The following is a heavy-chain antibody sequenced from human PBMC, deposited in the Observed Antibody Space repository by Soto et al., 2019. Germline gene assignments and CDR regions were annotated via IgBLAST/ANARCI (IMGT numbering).Heavy chain of an antibody. Sequence: GGSLRLSCAASGFTFSSYAMSWVRQAPGKGLEWVSAISGSGGSTYYADSVKGRFTISRDNSKNTLYLQMNSLRAEDTAVYYCAKILRSSSYYYYGMDVWGQGTTVTVSS. J-gene: IGHJ6*02. CDR3: AKILRSSSYYYYGMDV. D-gene: IGHD6-6*01. CDR2: ISGSGGST. CDR1: GFTFSSYA. V-gene: IGHV3-23*01.